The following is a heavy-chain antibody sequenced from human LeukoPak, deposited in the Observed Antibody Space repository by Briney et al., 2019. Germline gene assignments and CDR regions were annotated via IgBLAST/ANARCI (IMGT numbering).Heavy chain of an antibody. Sequence: PSETLSLTCAVYGGSFSGYYWRWIRQPPGKGLEWIGEINHSGSTNYNPSLKSRVTISVDTSKNQFSLKLSSVTAADTAVYYCARVAAMVRRYYYYYMDVWGKGTTVTVSS. V-gene: IGHV4-34*01. CDR3: ARVAAMVRRYYYYYMDV. CDR2: INHSGST. CDR1: GGSFSGYY. D-gene: IGHD5-18*01. J-gene: IGHJ6*03.